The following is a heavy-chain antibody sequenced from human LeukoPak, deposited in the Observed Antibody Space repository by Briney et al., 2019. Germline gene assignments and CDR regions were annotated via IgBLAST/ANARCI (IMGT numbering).Heavy chain of an antibody. CDR3: ARLPPPSDFWRRNDYYYYYMDV. V-gene: IGHV5-51*07. J-gene: IGHJ6*03. D-gene: IGHD3-3*01. Sequence: GESLKISCKGSGYSFTSYWIGWVHQMPGKGLEWMGIIYPGDSDTRYSPSFQGQVTISADKSISTAYLQWSSLKASDTAMYYYARLPPPSDFWRRNDYYYYYMDVWGKGTTVTVSS. CDR2: IYPGDSDT. CDR1: GYSFTSYW.